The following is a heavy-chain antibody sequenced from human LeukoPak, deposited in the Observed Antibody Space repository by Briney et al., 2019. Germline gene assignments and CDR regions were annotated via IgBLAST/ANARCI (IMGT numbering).Heavy chain of an antibody. D-gene: IGHD1-7*01. CDR2: IIPIFGTA. CDR3: ARALNRWNYNGPHYYYYMDV. CDR1: GGTFSSYA. J-gene: IGHJ6*03. Sequence: ASVKVPCKASGGTFSSYAISWVRQAPGQGLEWMGGIIPIFGTANYAQKFQGRVTITTDESTSTAYMELSSLRSEDTAVYDCARALNRWNYNGPHYYYYMDVWGKGTTVTVSS. V-gene: IGHV1-69*05.